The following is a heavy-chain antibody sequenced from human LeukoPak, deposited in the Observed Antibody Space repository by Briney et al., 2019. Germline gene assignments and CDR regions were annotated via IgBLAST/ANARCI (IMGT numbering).Heavy chain of an antibody. CDR1: GGSISSGSYY. Sequence: PSETLSLTCTVSGGSISSGSYYWSWIRQPAGKGLEWIGRIYTSGSTNYNPSLKSRVTISVDTSKNQFSLKLSSVTAADTAVYYCARDLILGTHRSYYYYYMDVWGKGTTVTVSS. CDR3: ARDLILGTHRSYYYYYMDV. D-gene: IGHD7-27*01. CDR2: IYTSGST. J-gene: IGHJ6*03. V-gene: IGHV4-61*02.